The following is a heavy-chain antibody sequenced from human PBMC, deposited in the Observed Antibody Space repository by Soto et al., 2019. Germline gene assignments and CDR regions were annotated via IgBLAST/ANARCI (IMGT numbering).Heavy chain of an antibody. V-gene: IGHV3-30*03. CDR2: ISYDGSNK. Sequence: GGSLRLSCAASGFTFSSYGMHWVRQAPGKGLEWVAVISYDGSNKYYADSVKGRFTISRDNSKNTLYLQMNSLRAEDTAVYYCVLWFGELSYHGMDVWGQGTTVTVSS. CDR3: VLWFGELSYHGMDV. D-gene: IGHD3-10*01. CDR1: GFTFSSYG. J-gene: IGHJ6*02.